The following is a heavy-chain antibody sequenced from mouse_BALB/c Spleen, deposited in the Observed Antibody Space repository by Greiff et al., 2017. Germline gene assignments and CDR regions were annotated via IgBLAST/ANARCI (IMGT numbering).Heavy chain of an antibody. CDR1: GFTFSSYT. J-gene: IGHJ2*01. CDR3: TRANDGYYVTFDY. CDR2: ISSGGSYT. D-gene: IGHD2-3*01. V-gene: IGHV5-6-4*01. Sequence: EVKLVESGGGLVKPGGSLKLSCAASGFTFSSYTMSWVRQTPEKRLEWVATISSGGSYTYYPDSVKGRFTISRDNAKNTLYLQMSSLKSEDTAMYYCTRANDGYYVTFDYWGQGTTLTVSS.